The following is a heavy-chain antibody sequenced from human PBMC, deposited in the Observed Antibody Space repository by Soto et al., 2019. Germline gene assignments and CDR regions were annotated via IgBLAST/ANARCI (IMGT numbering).Heavy chain of an antibody. J-gene: IGHJ6*02. CDR1: GYSFTTYA. Sequence: ASVKVSCKASGYSFTTYALHWVRQAPGQRLEWMAWINGGNGNTKYSQKFQDRVTITRXXXXXXAXMXLXXXXSEXTAVYYCARGKGMEENYYYHGMDVWGQGTTVTVS. D-gene: IGHD1-1*01. CDR2: INGGNGNT. CDR3: ARGKGMEENYYYHGMDV. V-gene: IGHV1-3*01.